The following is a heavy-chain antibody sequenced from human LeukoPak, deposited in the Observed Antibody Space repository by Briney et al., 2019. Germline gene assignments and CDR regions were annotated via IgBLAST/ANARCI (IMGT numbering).Heavy chain of an antibody. CDR1: GFTFSSYG. V-gene: IGHV3-30*03. Sequence: PGRSLRLSCAASGFTFSSYGMHWVRQAPGKGLEWVAVISYDGSNKYYADSVKGRFTISRDNSKNTLYLQMNSLRAEDTAVYYCAREEEDVWGSLITPPYYWGQGTLVTVSS. CDR3: AREEEDVWGSLITPPYY. D-gene: IGHD3-16*01. J-gene: IGHJ4*02. CDR2: ISYDGSNK.